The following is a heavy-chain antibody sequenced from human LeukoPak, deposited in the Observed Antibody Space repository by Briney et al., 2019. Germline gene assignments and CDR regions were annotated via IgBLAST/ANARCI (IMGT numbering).Heavy chain of an antibody. CDR1: GYTFTSYA. CDR3: ARCWWELAGDAFDI. D-gene: IGHD1-26*01. Sequence: ASVKVSCKASGYTFTSYAMNWVRQAPGQGLEWMGWINTNTGNPTYAQGFTGRFVFSLDTSVSTAYLQISSLKAEDTAVYYCARCWWELAGDAFDIWGQGTMATVSS. V-gene: IGHV7-4-1*02. J-gene: IGHJ3*02. CDR2: INTNTGNP.